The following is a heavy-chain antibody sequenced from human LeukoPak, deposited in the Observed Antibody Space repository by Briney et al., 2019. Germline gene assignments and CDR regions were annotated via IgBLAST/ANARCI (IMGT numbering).Heavy chain of an antibody. CDR1: GFTFGDYV. CDR3: AKDRWGAVASFDY. CDR2: IYSGGST. V-gene: IGHV3-66*01. Sequence: GGSLRLSCTASGFTFGDYVMSWVRQAPGKGLEWVSVIYSGGSTYYADSVKGRFTISRDNSKNTLYLQMNSLRAEDTAVYYCAKDRWGAVASFDYWGQGTLVTVSS. J-gene: IGHJ4*02. D-gene: IGHD6-19*01.